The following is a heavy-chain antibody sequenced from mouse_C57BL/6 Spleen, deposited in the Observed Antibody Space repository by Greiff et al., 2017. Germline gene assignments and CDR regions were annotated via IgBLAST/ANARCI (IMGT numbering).Heavy chain of an antibody. CDR3: ARNGCYGSSYGWYFDV. Sequence: VKLMESGPGLVQPSQSLSITCTVSGFSLTSYGVHWVRQSPGKGLEWLGVIWSGGSTDYNAAFISSLSISKDNSKSQVFFKMNNLQADDTAIYYCARNGCYGSSYGWYFDVWGTGTTVTVSS. CDR2: IWSGGST. D-gene: IGHD1-1*01. J-gene: IGHJ1*03. V-gene: IGHV2-2*01. CDR1: GFSLTSYG.